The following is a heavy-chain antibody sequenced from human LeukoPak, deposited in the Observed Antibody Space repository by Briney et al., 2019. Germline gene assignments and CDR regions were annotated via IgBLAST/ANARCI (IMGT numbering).Heavy chain of an antibody. J-gene: IGHJ4*02. V-gene: IGHV1-2*02. CDR2: INPNSGGT. CDR1: GYTFTSYG. Sequence: ASVKVSCKASGYTFTSYGISWVRQAPGQGLEWMVWINPNSGGTNYAQKFQGRVTMTRDTSISTAYMELSRLRSDDTAVYHCAREAQLVSFDYWGQGTLVTVSS. D-gene: IGHD6-13*01. CDR3: AREAQLVSFDY.